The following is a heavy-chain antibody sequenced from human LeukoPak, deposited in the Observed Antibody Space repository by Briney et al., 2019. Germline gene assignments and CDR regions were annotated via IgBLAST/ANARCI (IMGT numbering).Heavy chain of an antibody. D-gene: IGHD2-2*02. CDR3: ARERYCSSTSCYTDDAFDI. CDR2: INHSGST. J-gene: IGHJ3*02. V-gene: IGHV4-34*01. CDR1: GGSFSGYY. Sequence: SETLSLTCAVYGGSFSGYYWSWIRQPPGKGLEWIGEINHSGSTNYNPSLKSRVTISVDTSKIQFSLKLSSVTAADTAVYYCARERYCSSTSCYTDDAFDIWGQGTMVTVS.